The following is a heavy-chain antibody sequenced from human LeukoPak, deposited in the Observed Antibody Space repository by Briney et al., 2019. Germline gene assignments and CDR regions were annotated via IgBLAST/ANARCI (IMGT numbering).Heavy chain of an antibody. V-gene: IGHV4-34*01. CDR1: GGSFSGYY. D-gene: IGHD5-12*01. J-gene: IGHJ5*02. CDR2: INHSGST. CDR3: ARGGIVATITNWFDP. Sequence: SETLSLTCAVYGGSFSGYYWSRIRQPPGKGLEWIGEINHSGSTNYNPSLKSRVTISVDTSKNQFSLKLSSVTAADTAVYYCARGGIVATITNWFDPWGQGTLVTVSS.